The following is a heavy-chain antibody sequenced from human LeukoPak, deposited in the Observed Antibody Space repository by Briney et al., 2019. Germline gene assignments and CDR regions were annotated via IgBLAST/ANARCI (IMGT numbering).Heavy chain of an antibody. CDR1: GFTFSTYA. CDR3: AKGGVVIVRDFYYYYMDV. J-gene: IGHJ6*03. CDR2: ISGSGGST. Sequence: PGGSPRLSCAASGFTFSTYAMNWVRQAPGKGLEWVSGISGSGGSTYYADSVKGRFTISRDNSENTLYLQMNSLRAEDTAVYYCAKGGVVIVRDFYYYYMDVWGKGTTVTVSS. D-gene: IGHD3-3*01. V-gene: IGHV3-23*01.